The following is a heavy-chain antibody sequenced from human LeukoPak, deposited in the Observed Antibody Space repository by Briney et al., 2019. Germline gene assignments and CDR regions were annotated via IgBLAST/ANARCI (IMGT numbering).Heavy chain of an antibody. D-gene: IGHD2-8*01. CDR1: GFTFSSYA. CDR3: AKDTSIGKYCTNGVCSPFDY. V-gene: IGHV3-23*01. CDR2: ISDSGDYT. Sequence: GGSLTLSCAGSGFTFSSYAMSWVRQAPGQGLEWVSVISDSGDYTSYADSVRGRFTISRDNSRNTPYLQMISLRPEDRAVYYCAKDTSIGKYCTNGVCSPFDYWGQGTLVTVSS. J-gene: IGHJ4*02.